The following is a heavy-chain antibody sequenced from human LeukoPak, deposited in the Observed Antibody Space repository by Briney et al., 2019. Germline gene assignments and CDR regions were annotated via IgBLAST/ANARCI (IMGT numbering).Heavy chain of an antibody. CDR1: GGSISSYY. J-gene: IGHJ5*02. CDR3: ARDGRAYCGGDCYGWFDP. Sequence: PSETLSLTCTVSGGSISSYYWSWIRQPPGKGLEWIGYIYYSGSTNYNPSLKSRVTISVDTSKNQFSLKLCSVTAADTAVYYCARDGRAYCGGDCYGWFDPWGQGTLVTVSS. V-gene: IGHV4-59*01. D-gene: IGHD2-21*02. CDR2: IYYSGST.